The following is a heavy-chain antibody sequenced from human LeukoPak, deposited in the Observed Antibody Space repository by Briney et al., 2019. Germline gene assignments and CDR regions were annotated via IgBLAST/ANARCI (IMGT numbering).Heavy chain of an antibody. CDR1: GFTFSSYA. CDR3: AKGRSSLARGGMDV. V-gene: IGHV3-23*01. Sequence: GGFLRLSCAASGFTFSSYAMSWVRQAPGKGLEWVSAISGSGGSTYYADSVKGRFTISRDNSKNTLYLQMNSLRAEDTAVYYCAKGRSSLARGGMDVWGQGTTVTVSS. D-gene: IGHD3-10*01. CDR2: ISGSGGST. J-gene: IGHJ6*02.